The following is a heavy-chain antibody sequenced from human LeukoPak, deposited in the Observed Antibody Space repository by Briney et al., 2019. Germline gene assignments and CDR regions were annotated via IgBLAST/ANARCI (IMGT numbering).Heavy chain of an antibody. V-gene: IGHV3-23*01. J-gene: IGHJ4*02. D-gene: IGHD1-26*01. CDR1: GFTFSSYA. CDR2: ISGIGGST. Sequence: GGSLRLSCAASGFTFSSYAMSWVRQAPGKGLEWVSAISGIGGSTYYADSVKGRFTISRDNSKNTLYLQMNSLRAEDTAVYYCAKAPNPFIVGATGPPYYFDYWGQGTLVTVSS. CDR3: AKAPNPFIVGATGPPYYFDY.